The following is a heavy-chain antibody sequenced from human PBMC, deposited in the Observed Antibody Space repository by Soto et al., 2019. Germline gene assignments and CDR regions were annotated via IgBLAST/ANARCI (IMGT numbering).Heavy chain of an antibody. CDR1: GFTFSSFW. J-gene: IGHJ4*01. D-gene: IGHD3-10*01. V-gene: IGHV3-74*01. CDR3: AMKGVDAFGFAY. CDR2: INTDGSST. Sequence: EVQLVESGGVLVQPGEPMRLSCAVSGFTFSSFWMHWVRQTPGEGLVWVSRINTDGSSTSYAESVKGRFTISRDNAKNTLYLQMNSLRVEDTAMYYCAMKGVDAFGFAYWGQGTLVTVSS.